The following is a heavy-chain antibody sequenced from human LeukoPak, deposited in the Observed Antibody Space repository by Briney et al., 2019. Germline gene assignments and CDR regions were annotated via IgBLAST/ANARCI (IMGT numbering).Heavy chain of an antibody. CDR1: GFTFSSYG. J-gene: IGHJ4*02. Sequence: GGSLRLSCAASGFTFSSYGMHWVRQAPGKGLEWVAVISYDGSNKYYADSVKGRFTISRDNSKNTLYLQMNSLRAEDTAVYYCAKDPYYYDSSGYYFDYWGQGTLVTVSS. CDR3: AKDPYYYDSSGYYFDY. V-gene: IGHV3-30*18. CDR2: ISYDGSNK. D-gene: IGHD3-22*01.